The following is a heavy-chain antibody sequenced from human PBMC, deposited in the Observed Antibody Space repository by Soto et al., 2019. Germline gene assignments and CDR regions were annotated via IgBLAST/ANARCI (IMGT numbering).Heavy chain of an antibody. V-gene: IGHV3-30*03. CDR2: ISNDGSKK. CDR3: ARDGAMPTGCGLGY. D-gene: IGHD2-21*01. Sequence: QVQVVESGGNIVQPGTSLRLSCAASGFAFTTYGIHLVRQAPGKGLEWVAHISNDGSKKFYADSVKGRFTISRDNSENTVYLQMTSLRHDDTAVFYCARDGAMPTGCGLGYWGQGTLVTVSS. CDR1: GFAFTTYG. J-gene: IGHJ4*02.